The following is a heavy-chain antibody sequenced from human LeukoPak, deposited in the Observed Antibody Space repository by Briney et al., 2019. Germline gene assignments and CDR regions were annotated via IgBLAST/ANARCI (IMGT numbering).Heavy chain of an antibody. CDR3: ARVRKQYGSGWYFDF. CDR2: IYPGDSDT. D-gene: IGHD6-19*01. J-gene: IGHJ4*02. Sequence: GESLKISCKGSGYSFTSYWIGWVRQMPGKGLEWMAIIYPGDSDTRYSPSFQGHVSISADRSITTAYLQWSSLKASDTAMYYCARVRKQYGSGWYFDFWGQGTLVTVSS. V-gene: IGHV5-51*01. CDR1: GYSFTSYW.